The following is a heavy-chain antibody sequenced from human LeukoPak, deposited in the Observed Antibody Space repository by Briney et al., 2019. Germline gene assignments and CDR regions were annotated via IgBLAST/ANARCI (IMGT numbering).Heavy chain of an antibody. CDR2: INPNSGGT. V-gene: IGHV1-2*06. J-gene: IGHJ4*02. Sequence: ASVKVSCKASGYTFTGYYMHWVRQAPGQGLEWMGRINPNSGGTNYAQKFQGRVTMTRDTSISTAYMELSRLRFDDTAVYYCARGLGYSYGQYYFDYWGQGTLVTVSS. CDR3: ARGLGYSYGQYYFDY. D-gene: IGHD5-18*01. CDR1: GYTFTGYY.